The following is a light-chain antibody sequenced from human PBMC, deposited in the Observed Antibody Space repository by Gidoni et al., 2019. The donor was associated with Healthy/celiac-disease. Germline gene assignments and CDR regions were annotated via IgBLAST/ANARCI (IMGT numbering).Light chain of an antibody. CDR2: QDS. V-gene: IGLV3-1*01. CDR1: KLGDKY. CDR3: QAWDSSTARGV. Sequence: SYELTQPPPVSVSPGQTASITCSGDKLGDKYACWYQQKPGQSPVLVIYQDSKRPSGIPERFSGSNSGNTATLTISGTQAMDEADYYCQAWDSSTARGVFGGGTKLTVL. J-gene: IGLJ2*01.